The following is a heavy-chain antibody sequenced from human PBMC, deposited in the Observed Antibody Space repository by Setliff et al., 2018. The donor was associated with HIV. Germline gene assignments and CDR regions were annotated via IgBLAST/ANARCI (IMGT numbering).Heavy chain of an antibody. V-gene: IGHV1-69*13. CDR2: IIPMFGTP. CDR3: ARGNTAMVYPYYYGMDV. CDR1: GHSFTTYF. J-gene: IGHJ6*02. D-gene: IGHD5-18*01. Sequence: SVKVSCKASGHSFTTYFLHWVRQAPGQGLEWMGGIIPMFGTPNYAQKFQGRVTITADESTGTAYMELSSLRSEDAAVYYCARGNTAMVYPYYYGMDVWGQGTTVTVSS.